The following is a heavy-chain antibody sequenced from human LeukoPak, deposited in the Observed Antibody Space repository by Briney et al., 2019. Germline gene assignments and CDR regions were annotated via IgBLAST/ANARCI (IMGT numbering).Heavy chain of an antibody. CDR2: IKEDGSEK. CDR3: AKDMGYYDSSGYSALFDY. Sequence: GGSLRLSCAASGFTFRSYWMSWVRQAPGKGLEWVANIKEDGSEKYYVDSVKGRFTISRDNAKNSLYLQMNSLRAEDTALYYCAKDMGYYDSSGYSALFDYWGQGTLVTVSS. CDR1: GFTFRSYW. D-gene: IGHD3-22*01. J-gene: IGHJ4*02. V-gene: IGHV3-7*03.